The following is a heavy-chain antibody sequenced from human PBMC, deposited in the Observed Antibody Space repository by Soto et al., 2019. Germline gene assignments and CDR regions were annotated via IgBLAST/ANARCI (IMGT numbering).Heavy chain of an antibody. J-gene: IGHJ4*02. D-gene: IGHD3-9*01. V-gene: IGHV1-18*01. Sequence: QVQLVQSGAEVKKPGASVKVSCKASGYTFTSYGISWVRQAPGQGREWMGWISAYNGNTNYAQKLQGRVTMTTDTSTSTAYMELRSLRSDDTAVYYCARMPNYDILTGCNYYFDYWGQGTMVTVSP. CDR2: ISAYNGNT. CDR3: ARMPNYDILTGCNYYFDY. CDR1: GYTFTSYG.